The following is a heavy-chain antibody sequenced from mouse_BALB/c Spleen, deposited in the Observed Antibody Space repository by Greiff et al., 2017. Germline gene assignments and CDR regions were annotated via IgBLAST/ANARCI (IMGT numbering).Heavy chain of an antibody. CDR2: ISSGSSTI. J-gene: IGHJ2*01. CDR1: GFTFSSFG. CDR3: ARSRWLLVFDY. D-gene: IGHD2-3*01. Sequence: EVHLVESGGGLVQPGGSRKLSCAASGFTFSSFGMHWVRQAPEKGLEWVAYISSGSSTIYYADTVKGRFTISRDNPKNTLFLQMTSLRSEDTAMYYCARSRWLLVFDYWGQGTTLTVSS. V-gene: IGHV5-17*02.